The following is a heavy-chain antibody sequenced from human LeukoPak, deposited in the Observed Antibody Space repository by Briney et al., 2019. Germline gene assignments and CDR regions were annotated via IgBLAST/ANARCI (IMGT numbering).Heavy chain of an antibody. CDR1: GFTFSSYG. CDR3: ARDGGSDHPFDY. CDR2: IWYDGSNK. V-gene: IGHV3-33*01. Sequence: GGSLRLSCAASGFTFSSYGMHWVRQAPGKGLEWLAVIWYDGSNKYYADSVKGRFTISRDNSKNTLYLQMNSLRAEDTAVYYCARDGGSDHPFDYWGQGTLVTVSS. D-gene: IGHD3-10*01. J-gene: IGHJ4*02.